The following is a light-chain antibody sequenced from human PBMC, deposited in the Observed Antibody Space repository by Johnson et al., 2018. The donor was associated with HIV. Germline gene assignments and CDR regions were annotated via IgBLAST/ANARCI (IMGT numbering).Light chain of an antibody. CDR2: ENN. Sequence: QSVLTQPPSVSAAPGQKVTISCSGSTSNIGNNYVSWYQQLPGTAPKHLIYENNERPSGIPDRFSGSKSGTSATLGITGLQTGDEADYYCGTWDSSLSAGVVGTGTKVTVL. CDR3: GTWDSSLSAGV. J-gene: IGLJ1*01. V-gene: IGLV1-51*02. CDR1: TSNIGNNY.